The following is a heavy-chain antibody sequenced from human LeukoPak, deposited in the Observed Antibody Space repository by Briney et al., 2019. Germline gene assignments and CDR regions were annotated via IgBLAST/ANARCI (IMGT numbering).Heavy chain of an antibody. Sequence: GRSLRLSCAASGFTFSSYGMHWVRQAPGKGLEWVAVIWYDGSNKYYADSVKGRFTISRDNSKNTLYLQMNSLRAEDTAVYYCARELSDWGYYYYYGMDVWGQGTTVTVSS. D-gene: IGHD7-27*01. CDR3: ARELSDWGYYYYYGMDV. V-gene: IGHV3-33*01. CDR1: GFTFSSYG. CDR2: IWYDGSNK. J-gene: IGHJ6*02.